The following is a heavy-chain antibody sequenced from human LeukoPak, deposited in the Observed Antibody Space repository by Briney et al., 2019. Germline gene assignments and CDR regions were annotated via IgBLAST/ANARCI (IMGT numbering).Heavy chain of an antibody. Sequence: GGSLRLSCAVSGFTFSDYYMSWIRQAPGKGLEWVSYISSSGYTIYYADSVKGRFTISRDNAKNSLYLQMNSLRAEDTAVYYCARGKHYSGYDFDYWGQGTLVTVSS. D-gene: IGHD5-12*01. CDR1: GFTFSDYY. J-gene: IGHJ4*02. V-gene: IGHV3-11*04. CDR3: ARGKHYSGYDFDY. CDR2: ISSSGYTI.